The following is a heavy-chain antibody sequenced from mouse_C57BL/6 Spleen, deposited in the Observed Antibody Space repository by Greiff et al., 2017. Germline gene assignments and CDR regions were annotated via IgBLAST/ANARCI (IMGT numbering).Heavy chain of an antibody. CDR3: TRDGSNYVPYAVDY. V-gene: IGHV5-9-1*02. D-gene: IGHD1-1*01. CDR2: ISSGGDYT. Sequence: EVQGVESGEGLVKPGGSLKLSCAASGFTFSSYAMSWVRQTPEKRLEWVAYISSGGDYTYYADTVKGRFTISRDNARNTLYLQMSSLKSEDTAMYYCTRDGSNYVPYAVDYWGQGTSVTVSS. J-gene: IGHJ4*01. CDR1: GFTFSSYA.